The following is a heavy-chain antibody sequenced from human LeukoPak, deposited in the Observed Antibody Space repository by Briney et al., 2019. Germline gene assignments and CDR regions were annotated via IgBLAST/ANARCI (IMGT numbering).Heavy chain of an antibody. CDR3: VPRGDGGFDY. Sequence: ASVKVSCKASGGTFISYAISWVRQAPGQGLEWMGRMNPNSGDANFAQKFQGRVTMTRDTSINTAYMELSSLRSDDTAVYYCVPRGDGGFDYWGQGTLVIVSS. CDR2: MNPNSGDA. CDR1: GGTFISYA. D-gene: IGHD3-16*01. J-gene: IGHJ4*02. V-gene: IGHV1-2*06.